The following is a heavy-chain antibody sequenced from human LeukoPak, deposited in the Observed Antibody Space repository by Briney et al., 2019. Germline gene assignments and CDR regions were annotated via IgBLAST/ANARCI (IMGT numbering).Heavy chain of an antibody. CDR3: ARLGIGVVPSAMLGDYYFDY. CDR2: IYYSGST. J-gene: IGHJ4*02. D-gene: IGHD2-2*01. CDR1: GGSISSYY. V-gene: IGHV4-59*08. Sequence: PSETLSLTCTVSGGSISSYYWSWIRQPPGKGLEWIGYIYYSGSTKYNPSLKSRVTISVDTSKSQFSLKLTSVTAADTAVYYCARLGIGVVPSAMLGDYYFDYWGQGTLVTVS.